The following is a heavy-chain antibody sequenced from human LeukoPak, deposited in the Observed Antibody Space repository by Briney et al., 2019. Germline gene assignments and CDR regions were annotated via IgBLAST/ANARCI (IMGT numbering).Heavy chain of an antibody. CDR3: ARARGGSNSDY. V-gene: IGHV3-7*05. J-gene: IGHJ4*02. CDR2: INQDGSEK. CDR1: GFTFSSYW. Sequence: GGSLRLSCAASGFTFSSYWMRWVRQAPGKGLGWVASINQDGSEKYYVDPVKGRFTISRDNAKNSLYLQMYSLRADDTAVYYCARARGGSNSDYWGQGTLVTVSS. D-gene: IGHD1-26*01.